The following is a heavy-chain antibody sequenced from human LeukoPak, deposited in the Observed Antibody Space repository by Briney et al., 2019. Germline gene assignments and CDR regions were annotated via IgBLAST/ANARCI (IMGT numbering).Heavy chain of an antibody. Sequence: PGGSLRLSCAASGFTFSSYGMHWVRQAPGKGLEWVAFIRYDGSNKYYAGSVKGRFTISRDNSKNTLYLQMNSLRAEDTAVYYCAGRGYSFGYDAFDIWGQGTMVTVSS. V-gene: IGHV3-30*02. D-gene: IGHD5-18*01. J-gene: IGHJ3*02. CDR1: GFTFSSYG. CDR3: AGRGYSFGYDAFDI. CDR2: IRYDGSNK.